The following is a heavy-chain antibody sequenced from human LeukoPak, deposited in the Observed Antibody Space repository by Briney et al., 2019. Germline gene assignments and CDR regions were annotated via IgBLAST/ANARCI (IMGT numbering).Heavy chain of an antibody. CDR1: GFTFSIYA. CDR3: VRDLWIREELSYFDY. D-gene: IGHD1-7*01. CDR2: IWNDGSNK. V-gene: IGHV3-33*08. Sequence: GGSLRLSCAASGFTFSIYAMHWVRQAPGKGLEWVAVIWNDGSNKKYVDSVKGRFTISKDNSQNTLDLQMNSLRVEDTAFYYCVRDLWIREELSYFDYWGQGTLVTVSS. J-gene: IGHJ4*02.